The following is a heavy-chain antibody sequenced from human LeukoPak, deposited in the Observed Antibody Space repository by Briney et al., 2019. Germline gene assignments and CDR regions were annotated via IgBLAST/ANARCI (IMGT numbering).Heavy chain of an antibody. D-gene: IGHD3-9*01. J-gene: IGHJ6*02. CDR2: IYYSGST. V-gene: IGHV4-59*01. CDR1: GGSISSYY. CDR3: ARSPRDILTGYYISYYYGMDV. Sequence: PSETLSLTCTVSGGSISSYYWSWIRQPPGKGLEWIGYIYYSGSTNYNPSLKSRVTISVDTSKNQFALKLSSVTAADTAVYYCARSPRDILTGYYISYYYGMDVWGQGTTVTVFS.